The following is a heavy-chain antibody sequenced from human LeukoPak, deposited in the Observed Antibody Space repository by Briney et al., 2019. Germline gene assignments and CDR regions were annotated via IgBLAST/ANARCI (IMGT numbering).Heavy chain of an antibody. D-gene: IGHD7-27*01. CDR2: ISYDGSNK. J-gene: IGHJ4*02. CDR3: ARDLTGISY. CDR1: GFTFSSYA. V-gene: IGHV3-30-3*01. Sequence: PGGSLRLSCAASGFTFSSYAMHWVRQAPGKGLEWVAVISYDGSNKYYADSVKGRFTISRDNSKNTLYLQMNSLRAEDTAVYYCARDLTGISYWGQGTLVTVSS.